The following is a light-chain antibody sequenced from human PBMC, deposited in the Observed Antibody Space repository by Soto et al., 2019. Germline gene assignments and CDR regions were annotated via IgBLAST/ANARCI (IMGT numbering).Light chain of an antibody. Sequence: QSVLTQPPSASGSPGQSVPISCTGTSSDVGGYNYVSWYQQHPGKAPKLMIYEVSKRPSGVPDRFSGSKSGNTASLTVSGLHAEDEADYYCSSYAGSNNYVFGTGTKVTVL. CDR2: EVS. CDR3: SSYAGSNNYV. V-gene: IGLV2-8*01. CDR1: SSDVGGYNY. J-gene: IGLJ1*01.